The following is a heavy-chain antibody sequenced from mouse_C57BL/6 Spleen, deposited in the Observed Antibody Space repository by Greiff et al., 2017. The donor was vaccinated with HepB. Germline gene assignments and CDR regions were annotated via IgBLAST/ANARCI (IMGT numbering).Heavy chain of an antibody. V-gene: IGHV1-81*01. CDR2: IYPRSGNT. CDR1: GYTFTSYG. D-gene: IGHD1-1*01. J-gene: IGHJ4*01. CDR3: AREEHYYGSSPYYYAMDY. Sequence: VQLQQSGAELARPGASVKLSCKASGYTFTSYGISWVKQRTGQGLEWIGEIYPRSGNTYYNEKFKGKATLTADKSSSTAYMELRSLTSEDSAVYFCAREEHYYGSSPYYYAMDYWGQGTSVTVSS.